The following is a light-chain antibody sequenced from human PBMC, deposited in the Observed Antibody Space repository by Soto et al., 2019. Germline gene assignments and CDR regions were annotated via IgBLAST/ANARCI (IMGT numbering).Light chain of an antibody. J-gene: IGLJ1*01. CDR1: SSDVGGYNY. Sequence: QSALTQPASVSGCPGQSITISCTGASSDVGGYNYVSWYQQHPGKAPKFMIYDVSNRPSGVSNRFSGSKSGNTASLTISGLQAEDEADYYCCSYTTSNTRQIVFGTGTKVPVL. V-gene: IGLV2-14*01. CDR2: DVS. CDR3: CSYTTSNTRQIV.